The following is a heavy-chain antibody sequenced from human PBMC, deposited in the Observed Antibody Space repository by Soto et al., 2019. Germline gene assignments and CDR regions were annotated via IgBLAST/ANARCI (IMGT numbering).Heavy chain of an antibody. Sequence: PSETLSLACTVSGGSVSSRSYFWGWIRQPPGKGLEWIGTIYYNGSTYYSPSLKSRLTLSVDTSKNQFSLKLTSVTASDTALYYCARQRVIPGTPTNWFDPWGQGTLVTVS. CDR3: ARQRVIPGTPTNWFDP. V-gene: IGHV4-39*01. CDR1: GGSVSSRSYF. J-gene: IGHJ5*02. D-gene: IGHD2-15*01. CDR2: IYYNGST.